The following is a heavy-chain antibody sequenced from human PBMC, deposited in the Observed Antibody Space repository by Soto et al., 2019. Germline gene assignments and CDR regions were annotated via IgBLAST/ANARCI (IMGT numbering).Heavy chain of an antibody. V-gene: IGHV5-51*01. D-gene: IGHD3-22*01. CDR3: ARQKDSSGYYPTLDY. J-gene: IGHJ4*02. CDR2: IYPGDSDT. Sequence: GESLKISCKGSGYSFTNYWIGWVRQMPGKGLEWVGIIYPGDSDTRYSPSFQGQVTISADKSISTSYLQWSSLKASDTAMYYCARQKDSSGYYPTLDYWGQGTLVTVSS. CDR1: GYSFTNYW.